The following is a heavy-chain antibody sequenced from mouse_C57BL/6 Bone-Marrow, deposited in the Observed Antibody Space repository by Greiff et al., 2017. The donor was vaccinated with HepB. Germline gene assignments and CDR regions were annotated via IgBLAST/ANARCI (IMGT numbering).Heavy chain of an antibody. D-gene: IGHD2-3*01. CDR1: GFSLTSYA. J-gene: IGHJ3*01. CDR3: ARSIYDGYYVGWFAY. V-gene: IGHV2-9-1*01. CDR2: IWTGGGT. Sequence: QVQLKESGPGLVAPSQSLSITCTVSGFSLTSYAIIWVRQPPGKGLEWLGVIWTGGGTNYNSALKSRLSISKDNSKSQVFLKMNSLQTDDTARYYCARSIYDGYYVGWFAYWGQGTLVTVSA.